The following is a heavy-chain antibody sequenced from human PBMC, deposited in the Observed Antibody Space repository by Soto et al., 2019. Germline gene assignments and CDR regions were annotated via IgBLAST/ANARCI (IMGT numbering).Heavy chain of an antibody. D-gene: IGHD4-17*01. Sequence: ASETLSLTCTVSGGSISSSSYYWGWIRQPPGKGLEWIGSIYYSGSTYYNPSLKSRVTISVDTSKNQFSLKLSSVTAADTAVYYCARHGGYGGNSVYYYYGMDVWGQGTTVTVSS. CDR1: GGSISSSSYY. CDR3: ARHGGYGGNSVYYYYGMDV. J-gene: IGHJ6*02. V-gene: IGHV4-39*01. CDR2: IYYSGST.